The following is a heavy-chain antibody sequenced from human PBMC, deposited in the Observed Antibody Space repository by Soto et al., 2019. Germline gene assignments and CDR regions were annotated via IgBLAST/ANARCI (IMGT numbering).Heavy chain of an antibody. Sequence: PSETLSLTCTVSEGSINWSPDYWGWLRQPPGKEPQWIASVHYTASTYYNPSLKSRVTISVDTSKNQFSLNLRSVTAADTAIYYCGKEPPGYPGRVFHIWGKGKMVTVSS. CDR2: VHYTAST. V-gene: IGHV4-39*02. CDR3: GKEPPGYPGRVFHI. J-gene: IGHJ3*02. CDR1: EGSINWSPDY. D-gene: IGHD2-15*01.